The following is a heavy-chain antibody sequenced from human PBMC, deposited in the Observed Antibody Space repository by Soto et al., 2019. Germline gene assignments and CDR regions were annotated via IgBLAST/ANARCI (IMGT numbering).Heavy chain of an antibody. Sequence: SETLSLTCAVSGGSLSNYYWSWIRQPPGKGLEWIGEIYHSGSTNYNPSLKSRVTISVDTSKNQFYLKLSSVTAADTAVYYCATLKIYFFQSGGSHDVPRCARGQGSLVTVSS. J-gene: IGHJ1*01. CDR3: ATLKIYFFQSGGSHDVPRCA. CDR2: IYHSGST. CDR1: GGSLSNYY. V-gene: IGHV4-34*01. D-gene: IGHD2-15*01.